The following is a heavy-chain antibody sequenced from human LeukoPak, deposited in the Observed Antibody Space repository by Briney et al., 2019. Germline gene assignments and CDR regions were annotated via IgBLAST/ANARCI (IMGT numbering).Heavy chain of an antibody. J-gene: IGHJ4*02. V-gene: IGHV3-23*01. D-gene: IGHD3-22*01. CDR2: ISGSGGST. CDR1: GFTFSSYG. CDR3: ARVEDYYYDSSIDNFDY. Sequence: GGTLRLSCAASGFTFSSYGMSWVRQAPGKGLEWVSAISGSGGSTYYADSVKGRFTISRDNSKNTLYLQMNSLRAEDTAVYYCARVEDYYYDSSIDNFDYWGQGTLVTVSS.